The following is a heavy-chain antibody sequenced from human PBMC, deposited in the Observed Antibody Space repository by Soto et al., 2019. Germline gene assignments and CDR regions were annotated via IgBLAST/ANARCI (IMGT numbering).Heavy chain of an antibody. CDR1: GYTLSEFS. Sequence: QVQLVQSGAEVKKPGAAVKVSCKVFGYTLSEFSLHWVRQAPGKGLEWMGGFDPEDGETTYAQKFQGRLTMTEDTSAETAYMELTRLRFEDTAMYYCVRVKRQGGTWHNSYCMAVWGQGTTVTISS. D-gene: IGHD1-1*01. CDR2: FDPEDGET. CDR3: VRVKRQGGTWHNSYCMAV. V-gene: IGHV1-24*01. J-gene: IGHJ6*02.